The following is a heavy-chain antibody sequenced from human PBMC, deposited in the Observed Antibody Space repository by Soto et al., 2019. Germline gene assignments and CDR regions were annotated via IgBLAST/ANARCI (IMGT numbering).Heavy chain of an antibody. V-gene: IGHV1-2*02. J-gene: IGHJ5*02. CDR1: GYTFTGYY. D-gene: IGHD6-13*01. Sequence: ASVKVSCKASGYTFTGYYMHWVRQAPGQGLEWMGWINPNSGGTNYAQKFQGRVTMTRDTSISTAYMELSRLRSDDTAVYYCARGSVRAAADWFDPWGQGTLGTVSS. CDR3: ARGSVRAAADWFDP. CDR2: INPNSGGT.